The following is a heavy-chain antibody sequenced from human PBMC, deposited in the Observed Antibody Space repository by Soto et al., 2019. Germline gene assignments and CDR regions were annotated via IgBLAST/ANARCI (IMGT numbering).Heavy chain of an antibody. CDR1: GYTFSNYD. CDR2: LNPNTDKT. V-gene: IGHV1-8*01. J-gene: IGHJ3*02. CDR3: ARGIKGLPPSAFDI. Sequence: QVQLVQSGAEVKKPGASVKVSCKASGYTFSNYDINWVRQATGQGLEWMGWLNPNTDKTGSAQKFQGRVTMTRNTSISKDYLELRWISSDDTAVYYCARGIKGLPPSAFDIWGQGTSVTVSS.